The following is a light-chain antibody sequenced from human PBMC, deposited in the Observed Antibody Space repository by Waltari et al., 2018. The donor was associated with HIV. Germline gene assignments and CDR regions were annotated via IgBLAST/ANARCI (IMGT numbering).Light chain of an antibody. V-gene: IGLV2-14*01. CDR3: SSYTTSSSLL. J-gene: IGLJ2*01. Sequence: QSALTQPAAVSGSPGQSITLSCTAPSSNVGGYSYVSWYQPHPVKAPKLMIYEVSNRPSGVSKRFSGSKSGNTASLTISGLQAEDEADYYCSSYTTSSSLLFGGGTKLTVL. CDR1: SSNVGGYSY. CDR2: EVS.